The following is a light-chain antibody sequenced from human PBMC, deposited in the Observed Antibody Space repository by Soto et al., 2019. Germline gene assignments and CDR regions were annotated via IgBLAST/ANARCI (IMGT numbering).Light chain of an antibody. CDR2: GAS. CDR3: QQGHNWPLT. Sequence: EIVMTQSPATLSLSPGERAALSCRASQSSNRKLAWYQQKPGQPPRLLIYGASTRATGFPARFTGSESGSECTLTFSGLQSEDFAVYYCQQGHNWPLTFGQGTRREI. V-gene: IGKV3-15*01. CDR1: QSSNRK. J-gene: IGKJ2*01.